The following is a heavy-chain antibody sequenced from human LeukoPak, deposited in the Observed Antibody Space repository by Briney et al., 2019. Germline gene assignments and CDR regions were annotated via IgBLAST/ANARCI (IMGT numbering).Heavy chain of an antibody. CDR1: GDSVSSNSAA. J-gene: IGHJ6*03. V-gene: IGHV6-1*01. D-gene: IGHD3-10*01. CDR3: AREASMVRGVKWVYYMDV. Sequence: SQTLSLTCAISGDSVSSNSAAWNWIRQSPSRGLEWLGRTYYRSKWYNDYAVSVKSRITINPDTSKNQFSLQLNSVTPEDTAVYYCAREASMVRGVKWVYYMDVWGKGTTVTVSS. CDR2: TYYRSKWYN.